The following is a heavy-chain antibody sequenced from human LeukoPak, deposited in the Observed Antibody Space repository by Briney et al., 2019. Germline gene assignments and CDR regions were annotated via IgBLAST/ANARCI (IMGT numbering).Heavy chain of an antibody. CDR3: ARDWNYYDSSGYLGY. J-gene: IGHJ4*02. Sequence: GGSLRLSCAASGFTFSSYSMNWVRQAPGKGLEWVSSISSSSSSYIYYADSVKGRFTISRDNSKNTLYLQMNSLRAEDTAVYYCARDWNYYDSSGYLGYWGQGTLVTVSS. D-gene: IGHD3-22*01. CDR1: GFTFSSYS. V-gene: IGHV3-21*01. CDR2: ISSSSSSYI.